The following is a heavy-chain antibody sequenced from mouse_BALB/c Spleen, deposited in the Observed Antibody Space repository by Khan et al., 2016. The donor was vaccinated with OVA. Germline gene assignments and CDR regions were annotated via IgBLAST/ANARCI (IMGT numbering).Heavy chain of an antibody. V-gene: IGHV1-5*01. CDR3: TRGGYSSSAY. J-gene: IGHJ3*01. Sequence: IQLVQSGTVLARPGASVKMSCKASGYIFTSYLIHWVKQRPGQGLEWIGDIYPGNNDTTYNQKFKDKAKLTATTSASTAYMELSSLTNEDSAVYYLTRGGYSSSAYWGQGTLVTVSA. D-gene: IGHD2-12*01. CDR1: GYIFTSYL. CDR2: IYPGNNDT.